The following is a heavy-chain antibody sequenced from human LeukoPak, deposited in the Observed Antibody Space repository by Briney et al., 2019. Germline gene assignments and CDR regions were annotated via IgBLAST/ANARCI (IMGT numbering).Heavy chain of an antibody. CDR2: ISGSGGST. J-gene: IGHJ4*02. Sequence: GGSLRLSCAASGFTFSSYGMSWVRQAPGKGLEWVSAISGSGGSTYYADSVKGRFTISRDNSKNTLYLQMNSLRAEDTAVYYCARPRNRVEKGYFDYWGQGTLVTVSS. V-gene: IGHV3-23*01. D-gene: IGHD1-14*01. CDR3: ARPRNRVEKGYFDY. CDR1: GFTFSSYG.